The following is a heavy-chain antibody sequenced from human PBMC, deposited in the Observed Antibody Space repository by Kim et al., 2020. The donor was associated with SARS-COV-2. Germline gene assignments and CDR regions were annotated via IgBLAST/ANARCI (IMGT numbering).Heavy chain of an antibody. CDR3: ARDLRTATSPNITIFWVDRFYGMAV. CDR1: GYTFTSYG. D-gene: IGHD3-3*01. CDR2: ISAYNGNT. Sequence: ASVKVSCKASGYTFTSYGISWVRQAPGQGLEWMGWISAYNGNTNYAQKLQGRVTMTTDTSTSTAYMELRSLRSDDTAVYYCARDLRTATSPNITIFWVDRFYGMAVWGQGTTVTVSS. V-gene: IGHV1-18*04. J-gene: IGHJ6*02.